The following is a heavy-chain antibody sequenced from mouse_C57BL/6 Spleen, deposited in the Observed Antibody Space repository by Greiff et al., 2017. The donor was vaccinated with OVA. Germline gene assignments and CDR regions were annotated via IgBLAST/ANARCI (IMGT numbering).Heavy chain of an antibody. CDR2: IWRDRST. V-gene: IGHV2-4*01. J-gene: IGHJ4*01. CDR1: GFSLTSYG. CDR3: AKVGSSYAMDD. Sequence: VQLQQSGPGLVQPSQSLSISCTASGFSLTSYGVHWVRQTPGKGLEWLGEIWRDRSTDYNAAIIFRLSISTDNAETQVVFKMNSLQADDTAVYYCAKVGSSYAMDDWGKGPSVT. D-gene: IGHD1-1*01.